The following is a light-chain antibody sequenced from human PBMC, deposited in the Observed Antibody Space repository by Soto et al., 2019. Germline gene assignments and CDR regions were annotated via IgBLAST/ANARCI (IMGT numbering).Light chain of an antibody. V-gene: IGLV2-14*01. CDR2: EVT. J-gene: IGLJ1*01. CDR1: SGDIGSYNR. CDR3: SSHAGSSVV. Sequence: QSVLTQPASVSGSPGQSITISCTGTSGDIGSYNRVSWYQQHPGKAPKLIIYEVTDRPSGVPDRFSGSKSGNTASLTISGLQAEDEADYYCSSHAGSSVVFGTGTKVTVL.